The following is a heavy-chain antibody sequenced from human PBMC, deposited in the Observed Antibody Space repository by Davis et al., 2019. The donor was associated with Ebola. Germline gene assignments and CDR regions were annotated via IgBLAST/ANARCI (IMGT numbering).Heavy chain of an antibody. V-gene: IGHV3-48*04. CDR3: ARDLTMVQGVMSY. Sequence: PGGSLRLSCAASGFTFSSYSMNWVRQAPGKGLEWVSYISSSSSTIYYADSVKGRFTISRENAKNSLYLQMNSLRAEDTAVYYCARDLTMVQGVMSYWGQGTLVTVSS. D-gene: IGHD3-10*01. J-gene: IGHJ4*02. CDR1: GFTFSSYS. CDR2: ISSSSSTI.